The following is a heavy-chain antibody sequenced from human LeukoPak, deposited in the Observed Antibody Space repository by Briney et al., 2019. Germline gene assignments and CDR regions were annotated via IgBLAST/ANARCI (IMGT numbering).Heavy chain of an antibody. Sequence: PGGSLRLSCAASGFTFSSYAMHWVRQAPGKGLEWVAVISSDGNNKYYADSVKGRFTISRDSSKNTLYLQMNSLRAEDTAVYYCAKDSGSSWFKGVFDIWGQGTMVTVSS. CDR3: AKDSGSSWFKGVFDI. V-gene: IGHV3-30-3*02. CDR1: GFTFSSYA. D-gene: IGHD6-13*01. J-gene: IGHJ3*02. CDR2: ISSDGNNK.